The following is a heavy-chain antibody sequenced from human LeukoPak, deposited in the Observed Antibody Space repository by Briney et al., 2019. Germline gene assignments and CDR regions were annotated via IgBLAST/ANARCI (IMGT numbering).Heavy chain of an antibody. D-gene: IGHD4-17*01. J-gene: IGHJ4*02. CDR1: GGSFSGYY. Sequence: SETLSLTCAVYGGSFSGYYWSWIRQSPGKGLEWIGEINQSGSTNHNPSLKSRVTISVDTSKNQFSLKLSSVTAADTAVYYCARQPYGDFDYWGQGTLVTVSS. V-gene: IGHV4-34*01. CDR2: INQSGST. CDR3: ARQPYGDFDY.